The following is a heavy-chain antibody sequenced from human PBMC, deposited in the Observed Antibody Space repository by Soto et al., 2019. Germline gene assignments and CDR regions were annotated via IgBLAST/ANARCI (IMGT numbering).Heavy chain of an antibody. J-gene: IGHJ2*01. CDR2: IIPILGIA. CDR1: GGTFSSYT. V-gene: IGHV1-69*08. Sequence: QVQLVQSGAEVKKPGSSVKVSCKASGGTFSSYTISWVRQAPGQGLEWMGRIIPILGIANYAQKFQGRVTITADKXXSXAXKELSSLRSEDTAVYYCARDGAYCGGDCYRYWYFDLWGRGTLVTVSS. CDR3: ARDGAYCGGDCYRYWYFDL. D-gene: IGHD2-21*02.